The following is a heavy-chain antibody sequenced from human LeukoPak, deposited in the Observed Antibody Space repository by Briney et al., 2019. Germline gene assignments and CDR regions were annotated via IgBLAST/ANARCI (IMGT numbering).Heavy chain of an antibody. V-gene: IGHV3-21*01. J-gene: IGHJ3*02. CDR3: ATSMAQDVDAFHI. CDR1: GFTFSSYG. Sequence: SGGSLRLSCAASGFTFSSYGMSWVRQAPGKGLEWVSSISSRSTYIYYADSVKGRFTISRGNAKNSLYLQMNNLRAEDTAMFYCATSMAQDVDAFHIWGQGTMVTVSS. D-gene: IGHD2-21*01. CDR2: ISSRSTYI.